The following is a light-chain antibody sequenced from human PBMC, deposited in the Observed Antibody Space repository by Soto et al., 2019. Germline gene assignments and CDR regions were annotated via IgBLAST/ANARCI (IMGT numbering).Light chain of an antibody. CDR3: QSYDSSLSGSLV. CDR2: GNS. V-gene: IGLV1-40*01. CDR1: SSNIGAGYD. Sequence: QSVLTQPPSVSGAPGQRVTISCTGSSSNIGAGYDVHWYQQLPGTAPKLLIYGNSNRPSGVPDRFSGSKSGTSASLAITGLQAEDESADYCQSYDSSLSGSLVFGGGTKLTVL. J-gene: IGLJ2*01.